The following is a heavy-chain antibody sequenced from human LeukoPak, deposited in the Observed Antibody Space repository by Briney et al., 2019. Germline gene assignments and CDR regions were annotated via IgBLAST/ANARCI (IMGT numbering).Heavy chain of an antibody. CDR2: FDPVDGET. D-gene: IGHD4-17*01. Sequence: GASVKVSCKVSGYTLTELSMHWVRQAPGKGLEWMGGFDPVDGETIYAQKFQGRVTMTEDTSTDTAYMELSSLRSEDTAVYYCATSSNYGDYEAFDYWGQGTLVTVSS. V-gene: IGHV1-24*01. J-gene: IGHJ4*02. CDR1: GYTLTELS. CDR3: ATSSNYGDYEAFDY.